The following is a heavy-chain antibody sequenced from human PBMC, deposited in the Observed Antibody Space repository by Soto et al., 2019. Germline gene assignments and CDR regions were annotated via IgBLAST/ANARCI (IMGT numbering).Heavy chain of an antibody. CDR1: GFTFSIYG. Sequence: EVQLLESGGGLVQPGGSLRLSCAASGFTFSIYGMSWVRQAPGKGLEWLSFISGSGGTTHYPDSVKGRFTVSRDNSKNTLYLQMSSLGADDTAIYYCAKEHSSSWASATWGQGTLFTVSS. D-gene: IGHD6-6*01. CDR2: ISGSGGTT. CDR3: AKEHSSSWASAT. V-gene: IGHV3-23*01. J-gene: IGHJ4*02.